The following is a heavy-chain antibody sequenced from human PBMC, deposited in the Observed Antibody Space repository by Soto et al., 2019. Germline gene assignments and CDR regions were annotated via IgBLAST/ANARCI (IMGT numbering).Heavy chain of an antibody. V-gene: IGHV4-31*03. CDR3: ARSISMIVGPHYFDY. CDR1: GGSISSGGYY. J-gene: IGHJ4*02. Sequence: SETLSLTCTVSGGSISSGGYYWSWIRQHPGKGLEWIGYIYYSGSTYYNPSLKSRVTISVDTSKNQFSLKLSSVSAADTAVYYCARSISMIVGPHYFDYWGQGTLVTVSS. D-gene: IGHD3-22*01. CDR2: IYYSGST.